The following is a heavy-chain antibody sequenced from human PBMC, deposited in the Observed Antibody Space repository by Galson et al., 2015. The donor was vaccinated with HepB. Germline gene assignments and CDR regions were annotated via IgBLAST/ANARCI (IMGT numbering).Heavy chain of an antibody. V-gene: IGHV5-10-1*01. J-gene: IGHJ6*02. CDR1: GYSFTSYW. D-gene: IGHD3-9*01. Sequence: QSGAEVKKPGESLRISCKGSGYSFTSYWISWVRQMPGKGLEWMGRIDPSDSYTNYSPSFQGHVTISADKSISTAYLQWSSLKASDTAMYYCVMQQHYDILTGPNYGMDVWGQGTTVTVSS. CDR2: IDPSDSYT. CDR3: VMQQHYDILTGPNYGMDV.